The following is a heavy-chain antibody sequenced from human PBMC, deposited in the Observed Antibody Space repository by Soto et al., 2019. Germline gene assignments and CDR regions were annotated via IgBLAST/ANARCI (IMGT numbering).Heavy chain of an antibody. D-gene: IGHD3-10*01. V-gene: IGHV4-39*01. J-gene: IGHJ5*02. Sequence: QLQLQESGPGLVKPSEALSLTCTVSGGSISSSGHYWGWIRQTPGKGLEWIGNIFSSGGTHYNASFRSRVSIFVDSAKNQLSLKVTSVTAADTAVYYCARRSYGSGVDLWGRGTLVTVSS. CDR2: IFSSGGT. CDR1: GGSISSSGHY. CDR3: ARRSYGSGVDL.